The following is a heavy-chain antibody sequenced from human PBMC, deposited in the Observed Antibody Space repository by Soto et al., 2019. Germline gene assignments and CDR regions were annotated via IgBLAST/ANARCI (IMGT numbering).Heavy chain of an antibody. CDR3: ASQQLVHYYYGMDV. Sequence: SETLSLTCTVSGGSISSSTYYWGWMRQPPGKGLEWIGSIYYSGSTYYNPSLKSRVTISVDTSKNQFSLKLSSVTAADTAVYYCASQQLVHYYYGMDVWGQGTTVTVSS. V-gene: IGHV4-39*01. J-gene: IGHJ6*02. CDR2: IYYSGST. CDR1: GGSISSSTYY. D-gene: IGHD6-13*01.